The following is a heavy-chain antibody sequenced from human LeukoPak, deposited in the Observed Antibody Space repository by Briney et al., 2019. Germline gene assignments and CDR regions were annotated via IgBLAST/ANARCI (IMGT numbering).Heavy chain of an antibody. CDR3: AKGYSYGTSPNDY. D-gene: IGHD5-18*01. CDR2: ISSSGSTI. V-gene: IGHV3-48*03. Sequence: GRSLRLSRAASGFTFSSYEMNWVRQAPGKGLEWVSYISSSGSTIYYADSVKGRFTISRDNAKNSLYLQMNSLRAEDTAAYYCAKGYSYGTSPNDYWGQGTLVTVSS. CDR1: GFTFSSYE. J-gene: IGHJ4*02.